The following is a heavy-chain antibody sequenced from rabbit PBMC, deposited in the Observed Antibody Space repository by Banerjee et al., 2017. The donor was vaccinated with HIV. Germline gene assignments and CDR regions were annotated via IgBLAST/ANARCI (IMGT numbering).Heavy chain of an antibody. CDR3: ARDLAGVIGWNFNL. V-gene: IGHV1S40*01. CDR2: IGVGSSGST. Sequence: QSLEESGGDLVKPEGSLTLTCTASGFSFSNKCVMCWVRQAPGKGLEWIACIGVGSSGSTCYASWVNGRFTISSHNAQNTVSLQMTSLTTADTATYFCARDLAGVIGWNFNLWGPGTRSPS. CDR1: GFSFSNKCV. D-gene: IGHD4-1*01. J-gene: IGHJ4*01.